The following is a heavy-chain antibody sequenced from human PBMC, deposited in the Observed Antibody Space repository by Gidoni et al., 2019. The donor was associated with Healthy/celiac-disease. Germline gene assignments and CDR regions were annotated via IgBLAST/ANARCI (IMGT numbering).Heavy chain of an antibody. CDR2: MNPNSGNT. CDR3: ARGLYDFWSGTNWFDP. CDR1: GYTFTSYD. Sequence: QVQLVQSGAEVKKPGASVKVSCKASGYTFTSYDINWVRQATGQGLEWMGWMNPNSGNTGYAQKFQGRVTMTRNTSISTAYMELSSLRSEDTAVYYCARGLYDFWSGTNWFDPWGQGTLVTVSS. D-gene: IGHD3-3*01. J-gene: IGHJ5*02. V-gene: IGHV1-8*01.